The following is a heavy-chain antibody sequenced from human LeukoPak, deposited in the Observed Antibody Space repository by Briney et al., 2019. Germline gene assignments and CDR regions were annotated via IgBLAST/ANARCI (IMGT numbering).Heavy chain of an antibody. CDR3: AKDARQYQPLNYFDY. J-gene: IGHJ4*02. CDR2: ISGSGGST. Sequence: PGGSLRLSCAASGFTFSSYAMSWVRQAPGKRLEWVSAISGSGGSTYYADSVKGRFTISRDNSKNTLYLQMNSLRAEDTAVYHCAKDARQYQPLNYFDYWGQGALVTVST. CDR1: GFTFSSYA. V-gene: IGHV3-23*01. D-gene: IGHD2-2*01.